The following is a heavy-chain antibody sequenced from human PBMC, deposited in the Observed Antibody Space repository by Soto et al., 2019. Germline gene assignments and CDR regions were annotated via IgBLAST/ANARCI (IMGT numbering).Heavy chain of an antibody. CDR2: INHSGST. Sequence: SETLSLTCAVYGGSFSGYYWSWIRQPPGKGLEWIGEINHSGSTNYNPSLKSRVTISVDTSKNQFSLKLSSVTAAGTAVYYCARYGSYYYDSSGYYYLRRAFDYWGQGTLVTVSS. J-gene: IGHJ4*02. V-gene: IGHV4-34*01. CDR1: GGSFSGYY. CDR3: ARYGSYYYDSSGYYYLRRAFDY. D-gene: IGHD3-22*01.